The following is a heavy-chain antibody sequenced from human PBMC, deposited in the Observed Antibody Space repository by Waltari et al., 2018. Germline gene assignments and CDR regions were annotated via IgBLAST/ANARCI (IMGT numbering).Heavy chain of an antibody. D-gene: IGHD1-7*01. Sequence: QVQLVQSGAEVKKPGSSVKVSCKASGGTFSSYAISWVRQAPGQGLEWMGRIIPIFGTANSEQKFQGSVTMTADKPTSTAYMDLSSLRSEDTAVYYCATVGDNWNYGPDAFDIWGQGTMVTVSS. V-gene: IGHV1-69*08. J-gene: IGHJ3*02. CDR2: IIPIFGTA. CDR3: ATVGDNWNYGPDAFDI. CDR1: GGTFSSYA.